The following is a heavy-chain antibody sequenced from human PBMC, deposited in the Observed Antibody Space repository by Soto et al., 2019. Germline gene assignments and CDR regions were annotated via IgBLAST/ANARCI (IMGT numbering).Heavy chain of an antibody. Sequence: TSETLSLTCGVSGGSISNNYWSWIRQPPGKGLEWIGYISHSGSTNYNPSLKSRVTISVDTPKNQFSLRLTSVTAADTAVYYCARDRGGITVSSKPLGEWFDPWGQGTLVTVSS. CDR1: GGSISNNY. CDR3: ARDRGGITVSSKPLGEWFDP. D-gene: IGHD3-16*01. CDR2: ISHSGST. V-gene: IGHV4-59*01. J-gene: IGHJ5*02.